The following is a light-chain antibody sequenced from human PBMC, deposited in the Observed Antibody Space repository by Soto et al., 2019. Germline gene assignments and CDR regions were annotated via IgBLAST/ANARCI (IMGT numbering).Light chain of an antibody. CDR2: EVN. Sequence: QSALTQPPSASGSPGQSVTISCTGTSSDVGAYDYVSWYQQHPGKAPKLIIYEVNKRPSGVPDRFSGSKSGNTASLTVSWLQAEDEADYHCSSFAGGTTVVFGGGTKLTVL. CDR1: SSDVGAYDY. V-gene: IGLV2-8*01. CDR3: SSFAGGTTVV. J-gene: IGLJ2*01.